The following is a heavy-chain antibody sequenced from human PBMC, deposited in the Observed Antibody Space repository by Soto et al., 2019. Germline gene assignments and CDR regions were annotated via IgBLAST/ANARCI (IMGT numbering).Heavy chain of an antibody. CDR2: INAGNGNT. Sequence: QVQLVQSGAEVKKPGASVKVSCKASGYTFTSYAMHWVRQAHGQRLEWMGWINAGNGNTKYSQKFQGRVTITRDTSASTAYMALSSLRSEDTAVYYCASSYSNYALIDYYYYGMDVWGQGTTVTVSS. J-gene: IGHJ6*02. V-gene: IGHV1-3*01. D-gene: IGHD4-4*01. CDR3: ASSYSNYALIDYYYYGMDV. CDR1: GYTFTSYA.